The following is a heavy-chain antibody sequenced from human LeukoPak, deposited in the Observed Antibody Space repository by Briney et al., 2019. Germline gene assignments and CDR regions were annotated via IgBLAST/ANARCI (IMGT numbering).Heavy chain of an antibody. CDR3: ARDRGGGARYNFDY. J-gene: IGHJ4*02. Sequence: GGSLRLSCAASGFTFSSYGMHWVRQAPGKGLEWVAVIWYDGSNKYYADSVKGRFTISRDNSKNTLYLQMNSLRAEDTAVYYCARDRGGGARYNFDYWGQGTLVTVSS. D-gene: IGHD1-1*01. CDR2: IWYDGSNK. V-gene: IGHV3-33*01. CDR1: GFTFSSYG.